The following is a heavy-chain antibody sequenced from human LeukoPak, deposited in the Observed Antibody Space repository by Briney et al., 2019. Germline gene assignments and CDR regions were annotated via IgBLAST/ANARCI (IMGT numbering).Heavy chain of an antibody. D-gene: IGHD6-19*01. CDR1: GFTFSSYS. J-gene: IGHJ6*03. V-gene: IGHV3-21*01. Sequence: GGSLRLSCAASGFTFSSYSMNWVRQAPGKGLEWVSSISSSSSYIYYADSVKGRFTISRDNAQNSLYLQMNSLRAEDTAVYYCARSSGWYHRGPDYYYYYMDVWGKGTTVTVS. CDR3: ARSSGWYHRGPDYYYYYMDV. CDR2: ISSSSSYI.